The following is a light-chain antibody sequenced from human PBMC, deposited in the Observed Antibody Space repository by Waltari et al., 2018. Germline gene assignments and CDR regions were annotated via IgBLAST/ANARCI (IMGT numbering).Light chain of an antibody. CDR3: QQYNSYST. CDR2: AAS. Sequence: DVQMTQSPSTLSASVGDRVPIPCRASQSVSVWLAWYQQKPGKAPKLLIYAASSLESGVPSRFSGSGSGTEFTLTISGLQPDDFATYYCQQYNSYSTFGQGTKVEIK. J-gene: IGKJ1*01. CDR1: QSVSVW. V-gene: IGKV1-5*03.